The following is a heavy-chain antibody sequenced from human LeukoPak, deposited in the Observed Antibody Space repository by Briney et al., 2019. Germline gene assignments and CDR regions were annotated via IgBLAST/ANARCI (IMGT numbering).Heavy chain of an antibody. CDR1: GGTFSSYA. Sequence: SVKVSCKASGGTFSSYAISWVRQAPGQGLEWMGRIIPILGITNYAQKFQGRVTITADKSTSTAYMELSSLRSEDTAVYYCARDRHIVVVTAIHDAFDIWGQGTMVTVSS. D-gene: IGHD2-21*02. V-gene: IGHV1-69*04. CDR3: ARDRHIVVVTAIHDAFDI. J-gene: IGHJ3*02. CDR2: IIPILGIT.